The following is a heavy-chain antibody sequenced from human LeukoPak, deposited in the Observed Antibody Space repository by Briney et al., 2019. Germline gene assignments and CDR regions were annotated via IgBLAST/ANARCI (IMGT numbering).Heavy chain of an antibody. J-gene: IGHJ4*02. Sequence: SETLSLTCGVSGGSISSTNWWTWVRQPPGEGLEWIGEVELSGRTNYNPSLESRVTISVDMSANHISLKLTSVTAADTAVYYCAREGGPYLPLDHSGQGTLVTASS. CDR2: VELSGRT. CDR3: AREGGPYLPLDH. V-gene: IGHV4-4*02. CDR1: GGSISSTNW.